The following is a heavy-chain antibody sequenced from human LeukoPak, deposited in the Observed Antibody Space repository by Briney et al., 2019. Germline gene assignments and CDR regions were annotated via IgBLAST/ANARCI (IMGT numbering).Heavy chain of an antibody. V-gene: IGHV4-59*11. D-gene: IGHD4-17*01. J-gene: IGHJ3*01. CDR3: ARDPTTVTKGFDV. CDR1: DDSFITHY. CDR2: ISSIGST. Sequence: PSETLSLTCSVSDDSFITHYWTWIRHPPGKGLEWIGYISSIGSTNYNPSLKSRVTITVDTSKKQFSLKMTSVTAADTAVHYCARDPTTVTKGFDVWGQGTMVTVSS.